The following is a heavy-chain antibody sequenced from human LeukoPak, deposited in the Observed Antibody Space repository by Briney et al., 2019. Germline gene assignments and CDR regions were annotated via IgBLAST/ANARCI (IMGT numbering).Heavy chain of an antibody. CDR1: GFTFSSYW. CDR3: ARDSYYYDSSGSFDY. J-gene: IGHJ4*02. D-gene: IGHD3-22*01. CDR2: ISSSGSTI. Sequence: GGSLRLSCAASGFTFSSYWMHWVRQAPGKGLEWVSYISSSGSTIYYADSVKGRFTISRDNAKNSLYLQMNSLRAEDTAVYYCARDSYYYDSSGSFDYWGQGTLVTVSS. V-gene: IGHV3-48*04.